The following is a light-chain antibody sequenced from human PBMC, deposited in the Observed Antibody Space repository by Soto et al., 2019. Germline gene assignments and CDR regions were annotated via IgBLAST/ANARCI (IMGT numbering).Light chain of an antibody. V-gene: IGKV1-12*01. Sequence: DIPLTQSPPFLSASVGDRVSMTCRASQGGNKWLAWYQQKPGKAPRLLIYATSTLQTGVPSRFSGSGSGADFTLTISSLQPEDFATYFCQQSISFPLTFGGGAKVEMK. CDR2: ATS. CDR1: QGGNKW. J-gene: IGKJ4*01. CDR3: QQSISFPLT.